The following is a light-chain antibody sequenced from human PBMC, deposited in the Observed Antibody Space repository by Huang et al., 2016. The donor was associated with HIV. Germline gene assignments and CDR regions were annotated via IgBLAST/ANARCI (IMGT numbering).Light chain of an antibody. CDR2: KVS. CDR1: HILLHSVGNTY. Sequence: DVVLTQSQLSLPVTLGQPASNSCKSSHILLHSVGNTYLNWFLQRPGQSPRRLIYKVSNRDFGVPARFSGSGSGADFTLTISRVEADDIGVYYCMQGTHWPQTFGQGTKVEVK. V-gene: IGKV2-30*02. J-gene: IGKJ1*01. CDR3: MQGTHWPQT.